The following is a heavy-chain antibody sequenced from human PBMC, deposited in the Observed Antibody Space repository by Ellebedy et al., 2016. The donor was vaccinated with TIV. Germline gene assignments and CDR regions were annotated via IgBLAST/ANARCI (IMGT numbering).Heavy chain of an antibody. V-gene: IGHV4-59*01. J-gene: IGHJ5*02. CDR1: GGSISSYY. Sequence: MPSETLSLTCTVSGGSISSYYWSWIRQPPGKGLEWIGYIYYSGSTNYNPSLKSRVTISVDTSNNQFSLKPDSVTAADTAVYYCARTVHEGYDSSGYYTNWFDPWGQGILVTVSS. CDR3: ARTVHEGYDSSGYYTNWFDP. CDR2: IYYSGST. D-gene: IGHD3-22*01.